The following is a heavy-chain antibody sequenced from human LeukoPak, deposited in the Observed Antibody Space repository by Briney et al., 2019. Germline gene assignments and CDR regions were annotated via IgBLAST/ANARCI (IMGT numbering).Heavy chain of an antibody. Sequence: GGSLRLSCAASGFTFSSYWMSWVRQAPGKGLEWVANIKQDGSEKYYVDSVKGRFTISRDNAKNSLYLQMNSLGAEDTAVYYCARGLLYDFWSGYSQGNYMDVWGKGTTVTVSS. CDR3: ARGLLYDFWSGYSQGNYMDV. CDR1: GFTFSSYW. CDR2: IKQDGSEK. J-gene: IGHJ6*03. D-gene: IGHD3-3*01. V-gene: IGHV3-7*01.